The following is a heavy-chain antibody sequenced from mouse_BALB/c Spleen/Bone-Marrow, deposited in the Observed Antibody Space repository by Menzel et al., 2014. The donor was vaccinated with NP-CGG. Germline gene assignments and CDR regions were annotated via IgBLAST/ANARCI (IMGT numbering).Heavy chain of an antibody. V-gene: IGHV5-6-4*01. CDR2: ISTGGTYT. CDR1: GFTFSSSI. J-gene: IGHJ2*01. D-gene: IGHD2-10*02. CDR3: SRGYGNCFDY. Sequence: EVQRVESGGGLVKPGGSLKLSCSASGFTFSSSIMSWVRQTPEKRLEWVATISTGGTYTYYPDSVKGRFTISRDNAKNTLYLQMSSLKSEDTAMYYWSRGYGNCFDYWGQGTTLTVSS.